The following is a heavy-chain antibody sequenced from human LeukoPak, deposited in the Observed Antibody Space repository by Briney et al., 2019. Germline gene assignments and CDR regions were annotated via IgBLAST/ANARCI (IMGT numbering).Heavy chain of an antibody. CDR2: IANGRT. CDR3: ARDKAHSYGYYFVP. Sequence: PSETLSLTCTVSGDAISTYYWNWIRQTPGKGLEWVGHIANGRTDYNPSLKSRAIISVDPSKNQISLRLTSVTAADTAVYHCARDKAHSYGYYFVPWGPGTQVLVSS. J-gene: IGHJ4*02. CDR1: GDAISTYY. V-gene: IGHV4-4*08. D-gene: IGHD3-10*01.